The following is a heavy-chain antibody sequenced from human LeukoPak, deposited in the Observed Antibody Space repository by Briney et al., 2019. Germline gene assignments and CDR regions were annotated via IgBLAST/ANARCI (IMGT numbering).Heavy chain of an antibody. J-gene: IGHJ4*02. CDR2: IKYDGSEK. Sequence: GGSLRLSCAASGFTFSDYYMDWVRQAPGKGLEWVANIKYDGSEKYYVDSVRGRFTISRDNAKNSLYLQMNSLTPEDTAVYFCAKDCSGGSCYDYWGQGTLSPSPQ. D-gene: IGHD2-15*01. CDR3: AKDCSGGSCYDY. V-gene: IGHV3-7*04. CDR1: GFTFSDYY.